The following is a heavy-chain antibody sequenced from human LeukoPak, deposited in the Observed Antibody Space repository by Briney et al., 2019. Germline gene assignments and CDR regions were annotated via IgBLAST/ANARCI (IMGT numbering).Heavy chain of an antibody. CDR3: ARAGIVSTGDYFDP. V-gene: IGHV4-39*07. J-gene: IGHJ5*02. CDR1: SGSITSGTFY. CDR2: IHHSGST. D-gene: IGHD5/OR15-5a*01. Sequence: SETLSLTCTVSSGSITSGTFYWGWTRQPPGKGLEWIGTIHHSGSTSYNPSLQSRATISVDTSNNQFSLKLSSVTAADTAVYYCARAGIVSTGDYFDPWGQGTLVTVSS.